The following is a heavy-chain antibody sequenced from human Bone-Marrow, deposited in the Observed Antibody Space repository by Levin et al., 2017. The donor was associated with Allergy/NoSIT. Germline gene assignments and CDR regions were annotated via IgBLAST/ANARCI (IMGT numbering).Heavy chain of an antibody. J-gene: IGHJ4*02. Sequence: KISCKASGDTFNNYPVSWVRQAPGQGLEWMGGIIPMSSTTNYAQKFKGRITITADESTNTAFMELSFLRSEDTAVYYCASHPTTVLTSYLDYWGQGTLVTVSP. CDR1: GDTFNNYP. D-gene: IGHD4/OR15-4a*01. CDR2: IIPMSSTT. CDR3: ASHPTTVLTSYLDY. V-gene: IGHV1-69*01.